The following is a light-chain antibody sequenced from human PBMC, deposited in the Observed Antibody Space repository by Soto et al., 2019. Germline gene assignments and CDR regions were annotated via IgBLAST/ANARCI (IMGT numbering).Light chain of an antibody. CDR3: QQYNNGPPYT. CDR2: GAS. V-gene: IGKV3-15*01. J-gene: IGKJ2*01. CDR1: QSVTYN. Sequence: ETVFAKSPATLSLSLLARATLSCRASQSVTYNLAWYQQKPGQAPRLLIHGASTRAIGIPDRFSGSGFGTEFTLTISSLQSEDFAVYYCQQYNNGPPYTFGQGTKVDIK.